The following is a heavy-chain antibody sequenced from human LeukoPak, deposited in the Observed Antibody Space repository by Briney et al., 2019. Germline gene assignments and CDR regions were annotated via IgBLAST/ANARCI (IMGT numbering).Heavy chain of an antibody. Sequence: GGSLRLSCAASGFTFSSYAMHWVRQAPGKGLEWVAVISYDGSNKYYADSVKGRFTISRDNSKNTLYLQMNSLRAEDTAVYYCARARDYVWGSYRYGYYFDYWGQGTLVTVSS. CDR3: ARARDYVWGSYRYGYYFDY. CDR1: GFTFSSYA. J-gene: IGHJ4*02. CDR2: ISYDGSNK. V-gene: IGHV3-30-3*01. D-gene: IGHD3-16*02.